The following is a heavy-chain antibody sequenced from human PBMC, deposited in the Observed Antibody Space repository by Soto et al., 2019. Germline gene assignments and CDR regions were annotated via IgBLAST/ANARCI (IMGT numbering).Heavy chain of an antibody. D-gene: IGHD6-19*01. J-gene: IGHJ5*01. CDR1: GYIFSNYG. CDR2: ISIYVSYS. Sequence: AQLVQSGAELKVPGASVKDSCKTSGYIFSNYGLTWVRQAPGQGLEWMGWISIYVSYSHSSPRFHGRLIMTTDTSPSSAFMELRNLRIDDTAVYFCAKNSSSDWLDSWGQGTLITVSS. CDR3: AKNSSSDWLDS. V-gene: IGHV1-18*01.